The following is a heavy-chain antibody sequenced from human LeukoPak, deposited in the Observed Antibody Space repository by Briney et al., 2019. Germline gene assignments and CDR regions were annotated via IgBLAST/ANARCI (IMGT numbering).Heavy chain of an antibody. CDR3: AKDRGGYKYGSYYFDY. CDR2: IIPIFGTA. D-gene: IGHD5-18*01. Sequence: ASVKVSCKASGGTFSSYVINWVRQAPGQGLEWMGGIIPIFGTANYAQKFQGRVTITADKSTSTAYMELSSLRAEDTALYYCAKDRGGYKYGSYYFDYWGQGTLVTVSS. J-gene: IGHJ4*02. V-gene: IGHV1-69*06. CDR1: GGTFSSYV.